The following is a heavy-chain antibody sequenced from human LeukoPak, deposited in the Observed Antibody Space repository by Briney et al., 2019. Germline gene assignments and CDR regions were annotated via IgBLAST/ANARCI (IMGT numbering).Heavy chain of an antibody. CDR3: ARLAADHSTK. J-gene: IGHJ4*02. Sequence: ASVKVSCKASGYTFTNHDINWVRQASGQGLEWMGWMNPKSGNTGYLQKFQGRVTMTRDTSMSTAFMELSSLTSEDTAVYYCARLAADHSTKWGQGTLVTVSS. CDR1: GYTFTNHD. V-gene: IGHV1-8*01. D-gene: IGHD6-13*01. CDR2: MNPKSGNT.